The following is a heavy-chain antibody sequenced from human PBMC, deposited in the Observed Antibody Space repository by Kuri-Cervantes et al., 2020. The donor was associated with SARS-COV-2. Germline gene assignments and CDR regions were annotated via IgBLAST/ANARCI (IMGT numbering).Heavy chain of an antibody. D-gene: IGHD4-11*01. CDR3: AKPHYSKAYYYYGMDV. CDR1: GFTFSSYG. CDR2: ISYDGSNK. V-gene: IGHV3-30*18. Sequence: LSLTCAASGFTFSSYGMHWVRQAPGKGLEWVAVISYDGSNKYYADSVKGRFTISRDNSKNTLYLQMNSLRAEDTAVYYCAKPHYSKAYYYYGMDVWGQGTTVRLL. J-gene: IGHJ6*02.